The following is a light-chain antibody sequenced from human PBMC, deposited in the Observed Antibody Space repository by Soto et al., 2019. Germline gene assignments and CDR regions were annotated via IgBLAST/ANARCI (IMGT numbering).Light chain of an antibody. V-gene: IGKV3-20*01. CDR2: GAS. CDR3: HRYGSSPQT. J-gene: IGKJ1*01. Sequence: EIVGTQSPGTLSLSPGQRATLSCSASQNFTSSSLAWYKQKHGQAPRLLIYGASSRATGIPDRFSGSGSGTDFTITISRLEAEDFAVYYCHRYGSSPQTFGQGTNVDI. CDR1: QNFTSSS.